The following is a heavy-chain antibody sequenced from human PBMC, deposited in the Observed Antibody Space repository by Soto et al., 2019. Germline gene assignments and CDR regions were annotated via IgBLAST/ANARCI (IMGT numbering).Heavy chain of an antibody. V-gene: IGHV2-5*02. CDR2: IYWDDDK. CDR1: AFSLSTGGVG. D-gene: IGHD2-21*02. J-gene: IGHJ6*02. CDR3: IQSRCGGDCLQSYASYYYYGMDV. Sequence: QITLKESGPTLVKPTQTLTLTCTFSAFSLSTGGVGVGWIRQPPGKALEWLALIYWDDDKRYSPSLRSRLTITKDTSKLQVVLTMSNMDPVVTATSYCIQSRCGGDCLQSYASYYYYGMDVWGQGTTVTVSS.